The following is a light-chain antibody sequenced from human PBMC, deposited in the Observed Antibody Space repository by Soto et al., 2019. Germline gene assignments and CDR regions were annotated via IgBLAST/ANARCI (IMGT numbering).Light chain of an antibody. Sequence: QSALTQPPSAAGSPGQSVTISCTGTSTDVGGYNYVSWYQQYPGKAPKLMIYEVSNRPSGVSNRFSGSKSDNTASLTISGLQAEDEADYYCSSYTTISTGVFGGGTKLTVL. CDR2: EVS. V-gene: IGLV2-14*01. CDR3: SSYTTISTGV. J-gene: IGLJ3*02. CDR1: STDVGGYNY.